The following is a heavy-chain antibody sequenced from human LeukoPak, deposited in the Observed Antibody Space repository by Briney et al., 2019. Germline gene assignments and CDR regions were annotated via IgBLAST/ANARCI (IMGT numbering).Heavy chain of an antibody. CDR3: ARSRSGYYEDY. CDR1: GFTFSSYA. CDR2: IKEDGSEK. Sequence: GGSLRLSCAASGFTFSSYAMSWVRQAPGLGLEWVANIKEDGSEKYYVDSVKGRFTISRDNAKNSLSLQVNSLSAEDTAVYYCARSRSGYYEDYWGQGTLVTVSS. V-gene: IGHV3-7*01. J-gene: IGHJ4*02. D-gene: IGHD3-22*01.